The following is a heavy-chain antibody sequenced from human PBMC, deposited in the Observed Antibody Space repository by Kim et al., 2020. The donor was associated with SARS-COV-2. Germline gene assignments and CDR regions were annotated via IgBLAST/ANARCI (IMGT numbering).Heavy chain of an antibody. CDR3: ARSNVDTAMVFAGFFDY. CDR1: GYTFTSYD. J-gene: IGHJ4*02. CDR2: MNPNSGNT. Sequence: ASVKVSCNASGYTFTSYDINWVRQATGQGLEWMGWMNPNSGNTGYAQKFQGRVTMTRNTSISTAYMELSSLRSEDTAVYYCARSNVDTAMVFAGFFDYWGQGTLLTVSS. V-gene: IGHV1-8*01. D-gene: IGHD5-18*01.